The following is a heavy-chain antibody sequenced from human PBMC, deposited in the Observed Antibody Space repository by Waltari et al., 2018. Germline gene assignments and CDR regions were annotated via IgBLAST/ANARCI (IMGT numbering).Heavy chain of an antibody. CDR1: GFTFSRYW. Sequence: EEQLVESGGGLAQPGEPLRLSCAASGFTFSRYWLDWVRQAPGKGLVWVSRINSDGSSTTYADSVKGRFTISRDNAKNTLYVQMNRLRAEDTAVYYCARVATKTYSSPVPGRPYYYGMDVWGQGTTVTVSS. V-gene: IGHV3-74*01. D-gene: IGHD6-19*01. CDR3: ARVATKTYSSPVPGRPYYYGMDV. CDR2: INSDGSST. J-gene: IGHJ6*02.